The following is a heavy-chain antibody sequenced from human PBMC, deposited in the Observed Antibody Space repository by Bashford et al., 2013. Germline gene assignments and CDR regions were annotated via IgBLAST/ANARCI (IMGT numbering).Heavy chain of an antibody. D-gene: IGHD6-6*01. Sequence: VRQAPGKGLEWVSSITGSGDITNYADSVKGRFTISRDNSKNTLYLQMNSLRAEDTAVYYCARTYSSSSALGYWGQGTLVTVSS. CDR3: ARTYSSSSALGY. V-gene: IGHV3-23*01. CDR2: ITGSGDIT. J-gene: IGHJ4*02.